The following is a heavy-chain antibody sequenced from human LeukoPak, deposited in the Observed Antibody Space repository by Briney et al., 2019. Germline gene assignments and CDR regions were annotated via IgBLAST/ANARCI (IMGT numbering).Heavy chain of an antibody. CDR1: GYTFTSYY. J-gene: IGHJ4*02. D-gene: IGHD5-24*01. CDR2: INPSGGST. CDR3: ARGGGMATIRSYFDY. Sequence: ASVKVSCKASGYTFTSYYMHWVRQAPGQGLEWMGIINPSGGSTSYAQKFQGRVTMTRDTSTSTAYMELRSLRSDDTAVYYCARGGGMATIRSYFDYWGQGTLVTVSS. V-gene: IGHV1-46*01.